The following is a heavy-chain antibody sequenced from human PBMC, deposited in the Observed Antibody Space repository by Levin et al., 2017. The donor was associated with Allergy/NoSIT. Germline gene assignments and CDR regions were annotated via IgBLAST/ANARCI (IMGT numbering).Heavy chain of an antibody. CDR2: INHSGST. Sequence: SQTLSLTCAVYGGSFSGYYWSWIRQPPGKGLEWIGEINHSGSTNYNPSLKSRVTISVDTSKNQFSLKLSSVTAADTAVYYCAIRGGSSWEPGAFDIWGQGTMVTVSS. V-gene: IGHV4-34*01. CDR3: AIRGGSSWEPGAFDI. D-gene: IGHD6-13*01. CDR1: GGSFSGYY. J-gene: IGHJ3*02.